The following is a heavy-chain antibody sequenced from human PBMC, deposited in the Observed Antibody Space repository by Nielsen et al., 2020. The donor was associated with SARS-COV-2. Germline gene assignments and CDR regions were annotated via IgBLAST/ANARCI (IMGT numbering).Heavy chain of an antibody. CDR1: GFTFNTYE. D-gene: IGHD2-2*03. V-gene: IGHV3-48*03. CDR2: ISSSGSII. CDR3: AKIGLSDYYGMDV. Sequence: GGSLRLSCAASGFTFNTYELNWVRQAPGKGLEWVSYISSSGSIIHYADSVKGRFTISRDNAKNSLYLQMNSLRAEDTAVYYCAKIGLSDYYGMDVWGQGTTVTVSS. J-gene: IGHJ6*02.